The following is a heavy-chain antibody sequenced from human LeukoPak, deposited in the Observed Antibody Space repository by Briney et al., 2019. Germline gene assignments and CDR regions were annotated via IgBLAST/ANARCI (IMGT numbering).Heavy chain of an antibody. V-gene: IGHV1-8*01. CDR1: GYTFTSYD. Sequence: ASVKVSCKASGYTFTSYDINWVRQAAGQGLEWMGWMNPNSGNTGYAQKFQGRVTMTRNTPISTAYMELSSLRSEDTAVYYCAREALAYGSGNRDYWGQGTLVTVSS. CDR2: MNPNSGNT. CDR3: AREALAYGSGNRDY. J-gene: IGHJ4*02. D-gene: IGHD3-10*01.